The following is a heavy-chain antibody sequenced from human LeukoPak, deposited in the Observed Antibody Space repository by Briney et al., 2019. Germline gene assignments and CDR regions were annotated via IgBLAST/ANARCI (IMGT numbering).Heavy chain of an antibody. J-gene: IGHJ4*02. CDR3: ARAAYASSPDY. V-gene: IGHV3-30-3*01. D-gene: IGHD6-13*01. CDR1: GFTFNSYA. Sequence: PGGSLRLSCTASGFTFNSYAMHWVPQAPGKGLEWVAVISYDGSNKNYAESVKGRFTISRDNAKNSLYLQMNSLRDEDTAVYYCARAAYASSPDYWGQGTLVTVSS. CDR2: ISYDGSNK.